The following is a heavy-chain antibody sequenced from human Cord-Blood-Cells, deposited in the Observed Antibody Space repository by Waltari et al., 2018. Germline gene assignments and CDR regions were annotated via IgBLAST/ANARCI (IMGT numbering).Heavy chain of an antibody. Sequence: QVQLQESGPGLVKPSETLSLTCTVSGGSVSSGSYYWSWIRQPPGKGLEWIGYIYYSGSTNYSPSLKSRVTISVDTSKNQFSLKLSSVTAADTAVYYCARYSSSWYYFDYWGQGTLVTVSS. V-gene: IGHV4-61*01. J-gene: IGHJ4*02. CDR3: ARYSSSWYYFDY. CDR1: GGSVSSGSYY. CDR2: IYYSGST. D-gene: IGHD6-13*01.